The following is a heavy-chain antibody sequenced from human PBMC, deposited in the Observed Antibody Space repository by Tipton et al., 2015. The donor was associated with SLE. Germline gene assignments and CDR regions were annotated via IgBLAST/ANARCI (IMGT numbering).Heavy chain of an antibody. V-gene: IGHV3-23*01. D-gene: IGHD2/OR15-2a*01. CDR1: GFTFSSYA. Sequence: SLRLSCAASGFTFSSYAMSWVRQAPGKGLNWVSTISGSGGSTYYADSVKGRFTISRDVFKNILFLQMNSLTTDDTGVYYCARDLGAIVGTSDAFDIWGQGTTVTVSS. J-gene: IGHJ3*02. CDR2: ISGSGGST. CDR3: ARDLGAIVGTSDAFDI.